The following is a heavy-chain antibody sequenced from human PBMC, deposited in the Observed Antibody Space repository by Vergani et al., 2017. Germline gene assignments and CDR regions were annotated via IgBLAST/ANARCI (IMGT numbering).Heavy chain of an antibody. CDR3: ARDPLYSTTWPFLLLDMDV. J-gene: IGHJ6*02. CDR1: GASIRSGSYY. D-gene: IGHD6-13*01. CDR2: FYTGGGT. V-gene: IGHV4-61*02. Sequence: QLQESGPGLVKPSATLSLTCSVSGASIRSGSYYWSWFRQPAGKGLEWIGRFYTGGGTSYNPSLKSRVTISVDTSKNQFSLQLSSVTAADTAVYYCARDPLYSTTWPFLLLDMDVWGQGTTVTVSS.